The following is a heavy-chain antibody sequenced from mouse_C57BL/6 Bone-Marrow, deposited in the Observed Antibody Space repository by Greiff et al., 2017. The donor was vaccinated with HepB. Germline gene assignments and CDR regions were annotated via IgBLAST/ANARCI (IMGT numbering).Heavy chain of an antibody. CDR2: INPSTGGT. CDR1: GYSFTGYY. Sequence: EVQLQQSGPELVKPGASVKISCKASGYSFTGYYMNWVKQSPEKSLEWIGEINPSTGGTTYNQTFKAKATLTVDKSSSTAYMQLKSLTSEDSAVYYCARWNFAMDYWGQGTSVTVSS. CDR3: ARWNFAMDY. V-gene: IGHV1-42*01. J-gene: IGHJ4*01.